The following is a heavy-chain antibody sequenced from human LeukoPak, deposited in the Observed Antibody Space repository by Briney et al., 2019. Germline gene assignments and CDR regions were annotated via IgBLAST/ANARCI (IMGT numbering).Heavy chain of an antibody. D-gene: IGHD5-24*01. Sequence: SETLSLTCTVSGGSISSYYWSWIRQPAGKGLEWIGRIYYSGSTYYNPSLKSRVTISVDTSKNQFSLKLSSVTAADTAVYYCARRLSMATIVGFDYWGQGTLVTVSS. CDR3: ARRLSMATIVGFDY. CDR1: GGSISSYY. J-gene: IGHJ4*02. V-gene: IGHV4-59*05. CDR2: IYYSGST.